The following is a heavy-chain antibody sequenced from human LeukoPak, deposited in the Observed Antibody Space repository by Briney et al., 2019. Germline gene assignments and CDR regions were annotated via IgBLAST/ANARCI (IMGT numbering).Heavy chain of an antibody. Sequence: PGGSLRLSCASSGFTFSNYAMSWVRQAPGKGLEWLSTTSGSGGSTYYPDSVKGRFTISRDNSKKNLYLQMSSLRAEDTAVYYCAKLKLGIAHFDSWGQGALVTVSS. V-gene: IGHV3-23*01. CDR1: GFTFSNYA. CDR2: TSGSGGST. J-gene: IGHJ4*02. CDR3: AKLKLGIAHFDS. D-gene: IGHD7-27*01.